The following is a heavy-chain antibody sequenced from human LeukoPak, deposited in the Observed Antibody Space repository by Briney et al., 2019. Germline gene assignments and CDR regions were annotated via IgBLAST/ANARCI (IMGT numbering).Heavy chain of an antibody. CDR3: ASRLYCSNTRCRNFPFAY. CDR1: GGTFRSYA. J-gene: IGHJ4*02. D-gene: IGHD2-2*01. CDR2: IIPIFGTA. Sequence: ASVKVSXKASGGTFRSYAINWVRQAPGQGLEWTGGIIPIFGTANYAQKFQDRVTITADESTSTAYMELSSLRSEDTAIYYCASRLYCSNTRCRNFPFAYWGQGTLVTVSS. V-gene: IGHV1-69*13.